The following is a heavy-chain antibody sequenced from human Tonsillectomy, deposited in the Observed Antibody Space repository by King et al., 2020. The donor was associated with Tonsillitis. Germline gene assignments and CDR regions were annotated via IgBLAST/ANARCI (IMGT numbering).Heavy chain of an antibody. Sequence: VQLVEAGGGLVQPGGSLGLSCVGSGFIFTNYWMVLVRQAPGEGLEWVASIKQDGNEKYYVDSVKGRFSISRDNAKNSLYLQMNSLRVDDTAVYYCVATPNYYYFDNWGQGTLVTVSS. J-gene: IGHJ4*02. CDR2: IKQDGNEK. CDR3: VATPNYYYFDN. V-gene: IGHV3-7*01. D-gene: IGHD2-8*01. CDR1: GFIFTNYW.